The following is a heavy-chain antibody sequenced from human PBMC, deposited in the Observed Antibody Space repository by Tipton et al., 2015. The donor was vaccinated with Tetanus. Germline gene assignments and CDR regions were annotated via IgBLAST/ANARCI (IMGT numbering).Heavy chain of an antibody. D-gene: IGHD5-24*01. J-gene: IGHJ4*02. V-gene: IGHV4-31*03. Sequence: LRLSCTVSGGSISSGSDGSYWSWIRQHPGKGLEWIGYIYYSGSTSYNPSLKSRITISVDTSKNQFSLKLSSVTAADTAVYYCARGRDACKLGYWGQGTLVTVSS. CDR2: IYYSGST. CDR3: ARGRDACKLGY. CDR1: GGSISSGSDGSY.